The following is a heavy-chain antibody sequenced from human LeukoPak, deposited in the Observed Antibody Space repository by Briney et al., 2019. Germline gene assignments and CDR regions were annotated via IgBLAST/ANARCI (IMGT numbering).Heavy chain of an antibody. V-gene: IGHV1-2*02. D-gene: IGHD3-22*01. Sequence: ASVKVSCKASGYTFTGYYMHWVRQAPGQGLEWMGWINPNGGGTNYAQKFQGRVTMTRDTSISTAYMELSRLRSDDTAVYYCARDRDYYDSSGPLDYWGQGTLVTVSS. CDR2: INPNGGGT. CDR1: GYTFTGYY. CDR3: ARDRDYYDSSGPLDY. J-gene: IGHJ4*02.